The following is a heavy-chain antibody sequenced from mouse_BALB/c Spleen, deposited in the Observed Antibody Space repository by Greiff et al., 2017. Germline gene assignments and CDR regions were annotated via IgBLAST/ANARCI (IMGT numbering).Heavy chain of an antibody. CDR2: INSNGGST. J-gene: IGHJ4*01. Sequence: EVKVEESGGGLVQPGGSLKLSCAASGFTFSSYGMSWVRQTPDKRLELVATINSNGGSTYYPDSVKGRFTISRDNAKNTLYLQMSSLKSEDTAMYYCAREYYYGSSPYAMDYWGQGTSVTVSS. CDR3: AREYYYGSSPYAMDY. CDR1: GFTFSSYG. V-gene: IGHV5-6-3*01. D-gene: IGHD1-1*01.